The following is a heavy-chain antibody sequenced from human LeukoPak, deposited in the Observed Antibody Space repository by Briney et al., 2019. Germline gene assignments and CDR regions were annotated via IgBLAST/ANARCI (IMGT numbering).Heavy chain of an antibody. CDR1: GFTFSSYA. D-gene: IGHD3-3*01. CDR2: ISYDGSNK. Sequence: PGGSLRLSCAASGFTFSSYAMHWVRQAPGKGLEWVAVISYDGSNKYYADPVKGRFTISRDNSKNTLYLQMNSLRAEDTAVYYCARDPRDDFWSGDQHWGQGTLVTVSS. V-gene: IGHV3-30-3*01. J-gene: IGHJ1*01. CDR3: ARDPRDDFWSGDQH.